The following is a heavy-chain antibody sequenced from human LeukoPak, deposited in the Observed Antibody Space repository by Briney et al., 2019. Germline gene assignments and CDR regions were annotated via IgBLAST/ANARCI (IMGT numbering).Heavy chain of an antibody. V-gene: IGHV3-30*04. CDR1: GFTFSSFA. J-gene: IGHJ4*02. D-gene: IGHD2-15*01. Sequence: QSGRSLRLSCTASGFTFSSFAMHWVRQAPGNGLEWVAVISFDGSNKYYADSVKGRFTISRDNSKNTLYLQMNSLRAEDTAVYYCARNLFSGYCSADRCYEGYWGQGTLVTVSS. CDR2: ISFDGSNK. CDR3: ARNLFSGYCSADRCYEGY.